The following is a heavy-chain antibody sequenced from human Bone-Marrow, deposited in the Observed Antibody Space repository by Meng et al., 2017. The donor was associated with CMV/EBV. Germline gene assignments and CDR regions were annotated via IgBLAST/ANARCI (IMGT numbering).Heavy chain of an antibody. V-gene: IGHV3-73*01. CDR3: SRGDSNGPLY. D-gene: IGHD3-22*01. Sequence: GESLKISCSASGFTFSDAGLHWVRQASGRGLEWIGRIRNRANRHATAYVASVKGRFTISRDDSKNTMYLHMNSLKTDDTAVDYCSRGDSNGPLYWGPGTLVTVSS. CDR2: IRNRANRHAT. CDR1: GFTFSDAG. J-gene: IGHJ4*02.